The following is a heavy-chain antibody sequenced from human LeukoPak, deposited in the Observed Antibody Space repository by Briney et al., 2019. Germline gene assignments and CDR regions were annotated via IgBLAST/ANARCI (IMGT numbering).Heavy chain of an antibody. CDR2: INTDARGT. V-gene: IGHV3-74*01. D-gene: IGHD3-16*01. Sequence: GGSLRLSCAASGFTFTDYWMHWVRQAPGKGLVWVSIINTDARGTYYADSVKGRFTISRDNAKNTLYLQMNSLRAEDTDVYYCARAGAYHFDNWGQGTLATVSS. CDR1: GFTFTDYW. CDR3: ARAGAYHFDN. J-gene: IGHJ4*02.